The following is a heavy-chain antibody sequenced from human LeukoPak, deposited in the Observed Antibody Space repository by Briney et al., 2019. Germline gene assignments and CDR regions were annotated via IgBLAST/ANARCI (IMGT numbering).Heavy chain of an antibody. CDR2: IYHSGST. D-gene: IGHD3-16*01. CDR1: GGSISSGGYS. Sequence: PSETLSLTCAVSGGSISSGGYSWTWIRQPPGKGLEWIGYIYHSGSTSYNPSLKSRVTISVDRSRNQFSLKLSSVTAADTAVYYCARSLGGDYVDYWGQGTLVTVSS. J-gene: IGHJ4*02. V-gene: IGHV4-30-2*01. CDR3: ARSLGGDYVDY.